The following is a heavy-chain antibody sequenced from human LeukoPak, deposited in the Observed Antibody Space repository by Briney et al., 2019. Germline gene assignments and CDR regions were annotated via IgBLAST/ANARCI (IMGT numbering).Heavy chain of an antibody. CDR2: IYYSGST. J-gene: IGHJ4*02. Sequence: SETLSLTCTVSGGSISSSSYYWGWIRQPPGKGLEWIGSIYYSGSTYYNPSLKSRVTISVDTSKNQFSLKLSSVTAADTAVYYCARLGVAFDYWGQGTLVTVSP. V-gene: IGHV4-39*01. CDR3: ARLGVAFDY. D-gene: IGHD3-10*01. CDR1: GGSISSSSYY.